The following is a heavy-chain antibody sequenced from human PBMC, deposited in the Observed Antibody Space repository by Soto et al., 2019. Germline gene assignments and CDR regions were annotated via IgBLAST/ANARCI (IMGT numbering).Heavy chain of an antibody. CDR2: IYYSGST. CDR1: GGSISSGGYY. Sequence: SETLSLTCTVSGGSISSGGYYWSWIRQHPGKGLEWIGYIYYSGSTYYNPSLKSRVTISVDTSKNQFSLKLSSVTAADTAVYYCARDGHDAFDIWGQGTMVTVSS. J-gene: IGHJ3*02. CDR3: ARDGHDAFDI. V-gene: IGHV4-31*03.